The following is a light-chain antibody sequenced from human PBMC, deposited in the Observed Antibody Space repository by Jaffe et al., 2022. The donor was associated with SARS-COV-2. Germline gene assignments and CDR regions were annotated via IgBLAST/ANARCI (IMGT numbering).Light chain of an antibody. V-gene: IGKV3-15*01. CDR1: QSINNN. J-gene: IGKJ2*01. CDR3: QQYDNWPPYT. CDR2: SAS. Sequence: DILMTQSPATLSVSPGERAALSCRASQSINNNLAWYQQKPGQSPRLLIYSASTRATGIPLRFSGSGSGTEFTLTISSLQSEDFAVYYCQQYDNWPPYTFGQGTKLEIK.